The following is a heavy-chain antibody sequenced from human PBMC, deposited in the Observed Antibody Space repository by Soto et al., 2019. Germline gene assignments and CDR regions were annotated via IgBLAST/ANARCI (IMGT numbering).Heavy chain of an antibody. CDR3: ARPRTYDFWSGYSD. J-gene: IGHJ4*02. CDR1: GYTLTSYG. V-gene: IGHV1-18*01. CDR2: ISAYSGST. D-gene: IGHD3-3*01. Sequence: ASVKVSCKASGYTLTSYGISWVRQAPGQGLEWMGWISAYSGSTNYAQNFQGRVTMTTDTSANTAYMELRSLRSDDTAVYYCARPRTYDFWSGYSDWGQGTLVTVSS.